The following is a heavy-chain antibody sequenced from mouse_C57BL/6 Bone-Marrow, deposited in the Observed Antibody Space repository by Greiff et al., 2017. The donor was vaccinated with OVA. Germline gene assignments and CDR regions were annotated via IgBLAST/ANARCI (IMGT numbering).Heavy chain of an antibody. Sequence: EVQRVESGGDLVKPGGSLKLSCAASGFTFSSYGISWVRQPPDKRLEWVATISSGGSYTSYPDSVKGLFNSSRDNAKNTLYLQMSSLKSEDTSMYYCARHYYGSSYYWGQGTTLTVSS. CDR3: ARHYYGSSYY. CDR2: ISSGGSYT. D-gene: IGHD1-1*01. CDR1: GFTFSSYG. J-gene: IGHJ2*01. V-gene: IGHV5-6*01.